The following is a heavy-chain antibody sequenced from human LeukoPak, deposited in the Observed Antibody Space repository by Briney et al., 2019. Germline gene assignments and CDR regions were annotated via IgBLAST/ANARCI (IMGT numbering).Heavy chain of an antibody. Sequence: ASVKVSCKASGYTFTSYGISWVRQAPGQGLEWMGWISAYNGNTNYAQKLQGRVTMTTDTSTSTAYMELRSLRSDDTAVYYCARDTDIVVVVAATFYYYYGMGVWGQGTTVTVSS. CDR3: ARDTDIVVVVAATFYYYYGMGV. CDR2: ISAYNGNT. CDR1: GYTFTSYG. D-gene: IGHD2-15*01. V-gene: IGHV1-18*01. J-gene: IGHJ6*02.